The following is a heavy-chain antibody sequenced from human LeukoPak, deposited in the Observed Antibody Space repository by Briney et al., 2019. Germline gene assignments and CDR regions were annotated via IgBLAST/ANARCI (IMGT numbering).Heavy chain of an antibody. CDR3: ARGGTYGSGRNQHTTLDY. Sequence: SETLSLTCTVSCGSISNDYWSWIRQAAGKELEWIGRIYTSGSTNYNPSLKSRVTISLGKSKKKFSLNLNSVTAADTAVYYCARGGTYGSGRNQHTTLDYWGQGTPVTVSS. V-gene: IGHV4-4*07. CDR2: IYTSGST. J-gene: IGHJ4*02. CDR1: CGSISNDY. D-gene: IGHD3-10*01.